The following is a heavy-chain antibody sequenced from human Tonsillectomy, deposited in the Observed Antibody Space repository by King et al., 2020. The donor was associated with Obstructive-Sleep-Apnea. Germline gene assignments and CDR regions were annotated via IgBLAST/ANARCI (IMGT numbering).Heavy chain of an antibody. CDR2: ILDDGINK. J-gene: IGHJ4*02. D-gene: IGHD6-19*01. CDR1: GFTFSSYG. V-gene: IGHV3-30*02. CDR3: ARARSVAHPNDY. Sequence: QLVQSGGGVVQPGGSLRLSCAASGFTFSSYGMHWVRQAPGKGLEWVTFILDDGINKYYADSVKGRFTISRDNSKNTLSLQMNSLRAEDTAVYYCARARSVAHPNDYWGQGTLVTVSS.